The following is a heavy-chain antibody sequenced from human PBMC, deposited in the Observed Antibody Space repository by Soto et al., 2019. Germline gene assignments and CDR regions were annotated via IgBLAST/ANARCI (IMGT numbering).Heavy chain of an antibody. CDR3: ARQRVTTVVNYFDY. CDR1: GGSISSSSYY. CDR2: IYYSGST. Sequence: SETLSLTCTVSGGSISSSSYYWGWIRQPPGKGLEWIGSIYYSGSTYYNPSLKSRVTISEDTSKNQFSLKLSSVTAADTAVYYCARQRVTTVVNYFDYWGQGTLVTVSS. V-gene: IGHV4-39*01. J-gene: IGHJ4*02. D-gene: IGHD4-17*01.